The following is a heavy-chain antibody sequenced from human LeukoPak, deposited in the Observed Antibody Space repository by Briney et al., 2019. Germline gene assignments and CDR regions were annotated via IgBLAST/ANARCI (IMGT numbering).Heavy chain of an antibody. CDR2: ISFDGSDK. CDR3: AKALAYCSSTSCHPEYYYYMDV. J-gene: IGHJ6*03. CDR1: GFTFSSYA. Sequence: PGKSLRLSCAASGFTFSSYAMHWVRQAPGKGLEWVTLISFDGSDKYYADSVKGRFTISRDNSKNTLYLQMNSLRAEDTAVYYCAKALAYCSSTSCHPEYYYYMDVWGKGTTVTVSS. V-gene: IGHV3-30-3*01. D-gene: IGHD2-2*01.